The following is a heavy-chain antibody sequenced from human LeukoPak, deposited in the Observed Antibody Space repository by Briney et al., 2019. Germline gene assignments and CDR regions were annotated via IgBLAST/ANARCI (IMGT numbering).Heavy chain of an antibody. CDR1: GFTFNNYA. J-gene: IGHJ4*02. Sequence: PGRSLRLSCAASGFTFNNYAIHWARQAPGKGLEWVAVISSDGNTKIYANSVKGRFTISRDNSKNTLYLQMNSLRAEDTAVYYCARQAQGSPFDYWGQGTLVTVSS. D-gene: IGHD6-13*01. CDR2: ISSDGNTK. CDR3: ARQAQGSPFDY. V-gene: IGHV3-30*04.